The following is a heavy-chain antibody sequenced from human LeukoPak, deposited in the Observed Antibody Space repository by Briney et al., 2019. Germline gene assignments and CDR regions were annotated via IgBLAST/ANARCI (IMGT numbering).Heavy chain of an antibody. D-gene: IGHD3-3*01. J-gene: IGHJ6*03. CDR3: AREGCYYDSGSGPEPCYNYYMAV. CDR1: GFTFSSYG. V-gene: IGHV3-33*01. CDR2: IWYDGSNK. Sequence: GGSLRLTCAASGFTFSSYGMHWVRQAPGKGLEWVAVIWYDGSNKYYADSVKGRFTISRDNSKNTLYLQMNSLRAEDTAVYYCAREGCYYDSGSGPEPCYNYYMAVWGKGTTVTVSS.